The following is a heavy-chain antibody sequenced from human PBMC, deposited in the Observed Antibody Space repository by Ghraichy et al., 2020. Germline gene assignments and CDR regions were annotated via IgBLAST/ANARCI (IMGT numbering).Heavy chain of an antibody. CDR2: IYYSGST. CDR1: GGSISSYY. Sequence: SETLSLTCTVSGGSISSYYWSWIRQPPGKGLKWIGYIYYSGSTNYNPSLKSRVTISVDTSKNQFSLKLSSVTAADTAVYYCARVHDFWSGWVDYWGQGTLVTVSS. V-gene: IGHV4-59*01. CDR3: ARVHDFWSGWVDY. J-gene: IGHJ4*02. D-gene: IGHD3-3*01.